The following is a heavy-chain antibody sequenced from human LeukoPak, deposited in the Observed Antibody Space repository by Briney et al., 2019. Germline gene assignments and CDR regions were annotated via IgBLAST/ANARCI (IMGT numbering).Heavy chain of an antibody. Sequence: GGSLRLSCAASGFTFSSYSMHWVRQAPGKGPEFVSVIWGGGVTTFYADSVKDRFTISRDNSKNTLYLEMGSLRAEDMAVYYCAREGGGSGLWYYDLWGRGTLVTVSS. CDR2: IWGGGVTT. CDR3: AREGGGSGLWYYDL. D-gene: IGHD1-26*01. J-gene: IGHJ2*01. CDR1: GFTFSSYS. V-gene: IGHV3-64*02.